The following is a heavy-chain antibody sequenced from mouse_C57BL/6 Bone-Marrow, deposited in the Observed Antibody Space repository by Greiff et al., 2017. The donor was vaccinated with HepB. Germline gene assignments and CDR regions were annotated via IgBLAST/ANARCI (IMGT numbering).Heavy chain of an antibody. D-gene: IGHD2-3*01. V-gene: IGHV7-1*01. J-gene: IGHJ4*01. CDR3: ARDANLTYDGRGYAMDY. CDR2: SRNKANDYTT. Sequence: EVMLVESGGGLVQSGRSLRLSCATSGFTFSDFYMEWVRQAPGKGLEWIAASRNKANDYTTEYSASVKGRFIVARDTSQSILYLQMNALRAEDTDIYYCARDANLTYDGRGYAMDYWGQGTSVTVSS. CDR1: GFTFSDFY.